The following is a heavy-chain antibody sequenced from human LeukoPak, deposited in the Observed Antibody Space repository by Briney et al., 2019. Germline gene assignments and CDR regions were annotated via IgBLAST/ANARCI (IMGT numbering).Heavy chain of an antibody. V-gene: IGHV3-23*01. D-gene: IGHD1-26*01. J-gene: IGHJ4*02. CDR3: AKDIFPTHNSGSHPTFDY. CDR2: ISGSGGST. CDR1: GFTFSSYA. Sequence: HTGGSLRLSCAASGFTFSSYAMSWVRQAPGKGLEWVSAISGSGGSTYYADSVKGRFTISRDNSKNTLYLQMNSLRAEDTAVYYCAKDIFPTHNSGSHPTFDYWGQGTLVTVSS.